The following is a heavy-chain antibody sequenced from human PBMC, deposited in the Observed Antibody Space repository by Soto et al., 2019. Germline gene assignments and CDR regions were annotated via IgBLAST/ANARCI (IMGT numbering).Heavy chain of an antibody. CDR2: VHPSRST. Sequence: PSETLSLTRAVFRASLGDHNWNRIRQRPAKGLEWIGKVHPSRSTDYNPSLKSRLTLSLDTSKNQFSLKVASVTAADTAVYFCARGKPSGYRFGPRNFFYYGLDVWGQGNTVT. J-gene: IGHJ6*02. D-gene: IGHD5-18*01. CDR3: ARGKPSGYRFGPRNFFYYGLDV. V-gene: IGHV4-34*01. CDR1: RASLGDHN.